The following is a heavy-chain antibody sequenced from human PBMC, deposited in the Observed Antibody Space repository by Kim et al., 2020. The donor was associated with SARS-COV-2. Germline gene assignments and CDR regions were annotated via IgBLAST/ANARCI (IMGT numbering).Heavy chain of an antibody. J-gene: IGHJ4*02. V-gene: IGHV3-30*04. CDR3: ARAFYGSGTYLWDY. Sequence: GGSLRLSCAASGFTFSTYAMHWVRQAPGKGLEWVALISYDGSSKYYGDSVKARFTISRDNSKNTLYLQMNSLRTEDTAVYYCARAFYGSGTYLWDYWGQGTLVTVSS. CDR1: GFTFSTYA. CDR2: ISYDGSSK. D-gene: IGHD3-10*01.